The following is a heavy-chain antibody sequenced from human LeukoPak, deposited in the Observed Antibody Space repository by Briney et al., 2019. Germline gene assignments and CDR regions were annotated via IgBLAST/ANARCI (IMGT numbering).Heavy chain of an antibody. D-gene: IGHD3-16*02. J-gene: IGHJ4*02. CDR2: ITSSSSTI. Sequence: GGSLRLSCAASGFTFDAYAMNWVRQAPGKGLEWLSYITSSSSTIYYADSVKGRFTISRDNAKNSLYLQMNSLRAEDTAVYYCAREGIIWGTYRYFDYWGQGTLVIVSS. CDR3: AREGIIWGTYRYFDY. CDR1: GFTFDAYA. V-gene: IGHV3-48*01.